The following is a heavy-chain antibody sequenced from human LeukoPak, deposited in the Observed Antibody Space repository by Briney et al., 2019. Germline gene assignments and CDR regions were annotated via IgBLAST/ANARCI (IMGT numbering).Heavy chain of an antibody. CDR3: ARHEDILTGYYNWFDP. Sequence: TSQTLSLTCTVSGASISIGSYHWGWIRQPPEKGLEWIGSIHSSVSIYYNPSLKSRVTISADTSKNTFSLRVRSVTAADTAVYSCARHEDILTGYYNWFDPWGQGTLVTVSS. CDR2: IHSSVSI. J-gene: IGHJ5*02. CDR1: GASISIGSYH. D-gene: IGHD3-9*01. V-gene: IGHV4-39*01.